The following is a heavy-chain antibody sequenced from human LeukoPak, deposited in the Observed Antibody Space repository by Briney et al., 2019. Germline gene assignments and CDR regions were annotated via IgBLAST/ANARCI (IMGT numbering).Heavy chain of an antibody. CDR1: GFTFSSYW. CDR2: IKQDGSEK. Sequence: GGSLRLSCAASGFTFSSYWMSWVRQAPGKGLEWVANIKQDGSEKYYVDSVKGRFTISRDNSKNTLYLQMNSLRAEDTAVYYCARDPGTTHSNYYFDYWGQGTLVTVSS. D-gene: IGHD4-11*01. J-gene: IGHJ4*02. V-gene: IGHV3-7*01. CDR3: ARDPGTTHSNYYFDY.